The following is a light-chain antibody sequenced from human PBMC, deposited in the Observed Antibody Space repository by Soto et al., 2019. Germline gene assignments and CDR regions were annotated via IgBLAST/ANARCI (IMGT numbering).Light chain of an antibody. Sequence: QSVLTQSPSVSAAPGQKVTISCSGSSSNIGNNYVSWYQHLPGTAPKLLIYDNNKRPAGIPDRFSGSKSGTSGTLDITGLQTGDEGDYYCATWDASLPGEVFGGGTEVTVL. J-gene: IGLJ2*01. CDR3: ATWDASLPGEV. CDR2: DNN. CDR1: SSNIGNNY. V-gene: IGLV1-51*01.